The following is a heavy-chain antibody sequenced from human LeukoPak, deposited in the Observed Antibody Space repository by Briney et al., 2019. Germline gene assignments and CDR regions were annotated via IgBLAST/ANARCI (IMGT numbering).Heavy chain of an antibody. Sequence: PSETLSLTCAVYGGSFSGYYWSWIRQPPGKGLEWIGEINHSGSTNYNPSLKSRVTISVDTSKNQFSLKLSSVTAADTAVYYCARRGTRYCSGGSCYFFDYWGQGTLVTVSS. CDR3: ARRGTRYCSGGSCYFFDY. CDR1: GGSFSGYY. J-gene: IGHJ4*02. D-gene: IGHD2-15*01. CDR2: INHSGST. V-gene: IGHV4-34*01.